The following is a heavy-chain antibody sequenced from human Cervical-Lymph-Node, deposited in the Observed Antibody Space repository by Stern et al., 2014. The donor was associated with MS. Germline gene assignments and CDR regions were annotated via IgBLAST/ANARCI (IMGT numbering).Heavy chain of an antibody. Sequence: QLEQSEPEVKKPGSSVKVSCKVSGGTFSTSLITWGRQAPGQGTESMCGVIVIFGTHNYARRLQGRVTITADESTNTAYMELSSLRSDDTAVYYCASGVGGSHYFDYWGQGTLVTVSS. D-gene: IGHD3-16*01. CDR2: VIVIFGTH. CDR3: ASGVGGSHYFDY. CDR1: GGTFSTSL. V-gene: IGHV1-69*01. J-gene: IGHJ4*02.